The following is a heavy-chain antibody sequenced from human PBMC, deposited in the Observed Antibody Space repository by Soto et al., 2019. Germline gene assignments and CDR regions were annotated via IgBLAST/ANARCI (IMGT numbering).Heavy chain of an antibody. Sequence: GGSLRLSCAASGFTFSSYAMHWVRQAPGKGLEWVAVISYDGSNKYYADSVKGRFTISRDNSKNTLYLQMNSLRAEDTAVYYCARAGYCSSTSCQTYYYYGMDVWGQGTTVTVSS. CDR1: GFTFSSYA. J-gene: IGHJ6*02. CDR3: ARAGYCSSTSCQTYYYYGMDV. V-gene: IGHV3-30-3*01. CDR2: ISYDGSNK. D-gene: IGHD2-2*01.